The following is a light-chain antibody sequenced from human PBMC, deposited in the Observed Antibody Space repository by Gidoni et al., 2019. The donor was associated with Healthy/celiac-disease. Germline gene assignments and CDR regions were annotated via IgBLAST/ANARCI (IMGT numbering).Light chain of an antibody. Sequence: RVITQSPATLSAYPGERATLSCRASQRVSSNLAWYQQKPGQAPRLLIYGASTRATGIPARVSGSGSGTEFTLTISSLQSEDFAVYYCQQYNNWPLTFGGGTKVEIK. V-gene: IGKV3-15*01. CDR3: QQYNNWPLT. CDR1: QRVSSN. CDR2: GAS. J-gene: IGKJ4*01.